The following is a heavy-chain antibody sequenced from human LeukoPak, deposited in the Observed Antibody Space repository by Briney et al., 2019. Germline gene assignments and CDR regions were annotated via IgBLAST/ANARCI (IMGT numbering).Heavy chain of an antibody. V-gene: IGHV4-34*01. Sequence: SETLSLTCAVYGGSFSGYYWSWIRQPPGKGREGIGEINHSGSTNYNPSLKSQVTLSVDPSKNRFCLKLGSVTAADTAVYYCAGEVVPATSDYWGQGTLVTVSS. CDR3: AGEVVPATSDY. J-gene: IGHJ4*02. D-gene: IGHD2-2*01. CDR2: INHSGST. CDR1: GGSFSGYY.